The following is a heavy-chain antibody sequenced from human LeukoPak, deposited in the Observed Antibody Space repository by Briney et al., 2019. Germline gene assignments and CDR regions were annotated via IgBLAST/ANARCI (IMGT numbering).Heavy chain of an antibody. D-gene: IGHD6-19*01. CDR3: ASSTPYSSGWDAFDI. Sequence: ASVKVSCKASGYTFTSYDINWVRQATGQGPEWMGWMNPNSGNTGYAQKFQGRVTITRNTSISTAYMELSSLRSEDTAAYYCASSTPYSSGWDAFDIWGQGTMVTVSS. CDR1: GYTFTSYD. J-gene: IGHJ3*02. CDR2: MNPNSGNT. V-gene: IGHV1-8*03.